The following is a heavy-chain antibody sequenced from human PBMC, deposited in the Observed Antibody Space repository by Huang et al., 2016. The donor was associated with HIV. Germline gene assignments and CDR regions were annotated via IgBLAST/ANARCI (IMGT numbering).Heavy chain of an antibody. CDR1: GGSLTSSSYY. V-gene: IGHV4-39*01. D-gene: IGHD3-22*01. CDR3: ARHFSYYDSSGYTPWDAFDI. J-gene: IGHJ3*02. Sequence: QLQLQGSGPGLVKPSETLSLTCTVSGGSLTSSSYYWCWIRQPPGKGLEGVGSIYYSGTTDYNPSLKSRVTVSVDTSKNQFSLKLSSVTAADTAVYYCARHFSYYDSSGYTPWDAFDIWGQGTMVTVSS. CDR2: IYYSGTT.